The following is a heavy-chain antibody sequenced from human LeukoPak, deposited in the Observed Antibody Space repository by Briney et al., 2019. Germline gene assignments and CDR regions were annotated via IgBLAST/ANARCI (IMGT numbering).Heavy chain of an antibody. V-gene: IGHV3-11*06. CDR2: ISSSSSYT. CDR1: GFTFSDYY. D-gene: IGHD6-19*01. J-gene: IGHJ4*02. Sequence: GGSLRLSCAASGFTFSDYYMSWIRQDPGKGLEWVSYISSSSSYTNYADSVKGRFTISRDNAKNSLYLQMNSLRAEDTAVYYCARALHSSGWYFDYWGQGTLVTVSS. CDR3: ARALHSSGWYFDY.